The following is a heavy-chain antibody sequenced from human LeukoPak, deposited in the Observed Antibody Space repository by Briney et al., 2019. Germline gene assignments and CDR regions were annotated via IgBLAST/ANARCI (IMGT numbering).Heavy chain of an antibody. V-gene: IGHV3-23*01. CDR1: GFTFSTYA. J-gene: IGHJ5*01. CDR2: ISTTT. Sequence: QPGGSLRLSCAASGFTFSTYAMSWVRQVPAKGLEWVSAISTTTYYADFVEGRFTISRDNSENTLYLQMNSLRAEDTAVYYCAKPIGPRYGDYHNSCFDSWGQGTLVTVSS. D-gene: IGHD4-17*01. CDR3: AKPIGPRYGDYHNSCFDS.